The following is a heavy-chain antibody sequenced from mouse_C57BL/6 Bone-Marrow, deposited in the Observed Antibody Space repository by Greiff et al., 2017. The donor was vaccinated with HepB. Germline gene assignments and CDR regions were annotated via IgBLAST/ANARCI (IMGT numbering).Heavy chain of an antibody. CDR1: GYTFTDYE. CDR2: IDPETGGT. Sequence: VQLQQSGAELVRPGASVTLSCKASGYTFTDYEMHWVKQTPVHGLEWIGAIDPETGGTAYNQKFKGKAILTADKSSSTAYMGLRSLASEDSAVPEPYSFAYWGQGTLVTVSA. V-gene: IGHV1-15*01. J-gene: IGHJ3*01. D-gene: IGHD6-5*01. CDR3: YSFAY.